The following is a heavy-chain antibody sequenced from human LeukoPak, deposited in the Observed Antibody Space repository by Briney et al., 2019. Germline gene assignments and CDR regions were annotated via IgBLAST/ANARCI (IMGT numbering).Heavy chain of an antibody. Sequence: GGSLRLSCAASGFTFSSSWMSWVRQAPGKGLEWVANIKQDGSEKYYVDSVKGRFTISRDNAKNTLYLQMSSLRTEDTGVYFCVRDTGGYWGQGTLVTVSS. CDR2: IKQDGSEK. CDR1: GFTFSSSW. D-gene: IGHD1-14*01. CDR3: VRDTGGY. V-gene: IGHV3-7*01. J-gene: IGHJ4*02.